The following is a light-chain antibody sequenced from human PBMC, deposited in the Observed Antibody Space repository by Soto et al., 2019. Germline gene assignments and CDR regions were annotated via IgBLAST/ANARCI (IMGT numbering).Light chain of an antibody. J-gene: IGLJ3*02. CDR2: RNN. Sequence: QSVLTPPPSASGTPGQRVTISCSGSSSNIGSNFVYWYQQFPGTAPKLLIYRNNQRPSGVPDRFSGSKSGTSASLAISGLPSEDEADYYCAAWDDSLSGWVFGGGTKVTVI. CDR3: AAWDDSLSGWV. V-gene: IGLV1-47*01. CDR1: SSNIGSNF.